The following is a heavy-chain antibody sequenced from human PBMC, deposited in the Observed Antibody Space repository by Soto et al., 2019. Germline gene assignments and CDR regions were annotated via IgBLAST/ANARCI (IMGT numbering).Heavy chain of an antibody. Sequence: PGGSLRLSCAASTFTFSRYWMTWVRQAPGKGLEWLANIRPDGNQESYVDSVKGRFTISRDNAKHSLYLQMNSLRAEDTAVYYCARDDEITGSTWHYYYMDVWGRGTTVTVSS. CDR3: ARDDEITGSTWHYYYMDV. D-gene: IGHD1-7*01. CDR1: TFTFSRYW. J-gene: IGHJ6*03. V-gene: IGHV3-7*01. CDR2: IRPDGNQE.